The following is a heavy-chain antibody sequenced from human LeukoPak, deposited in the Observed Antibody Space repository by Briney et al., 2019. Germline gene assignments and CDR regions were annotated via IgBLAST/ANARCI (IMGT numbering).Heavy chain of an antibody. CDR2: ISSSSYTI. Sequence: PGGSLRLSCAASGFTFSSYSMNWVRQAPGKGLEWVSYISSSSYTIYYADSVKGRFTISRDNSKKTLYLQMNSLRAEDTAVYYCARTERGDYWGQGTLVTVSS. D-gene: IGHD5-12*01. V-gene: IGHV3-48*01. CDR3: ARTERGDY. CDR1: GFTFSSYS. J-gene: IGHJ4*02.